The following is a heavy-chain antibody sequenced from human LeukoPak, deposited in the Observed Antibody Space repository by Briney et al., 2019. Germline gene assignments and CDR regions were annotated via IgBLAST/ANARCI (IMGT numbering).Heavy chain of an antibody. CDR3: ARDYDSSGYHAFDI. J-gene: IGHJ3*02. CDR2: IIPIFGTA. CDR1: GGTFSSYS. Sequence: ASVEVSCKASGGTFSSYSISWVRQAPGQGLEWMGGIIPIFGTANYAQKFQGRVTITTDESTSTAYMEQSSLRSEDTAVYYCARDYDSSGYHAFDIWGQGTMVTVSS. D-gene: IGHD3-22*01. V-gene: IGHV1-69*05.